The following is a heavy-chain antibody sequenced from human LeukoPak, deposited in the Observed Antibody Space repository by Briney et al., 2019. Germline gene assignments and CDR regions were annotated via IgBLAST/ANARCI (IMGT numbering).Heavy chain of an antibody. D-gene: IGHD5-12*01. CDR1: GGSLRSSNYY. Sequence: SETLSLTCTVSGGSLRSSNYYWGWIRQPPGKGLEWIGSIYYSGSTYYNPSLKSRVTISVDTSKNEFSLKLSSVTAADTAVYYCARRRRATPIRFDYWGQGTLVTVSS. J-gene: IGHJ4*02. V-gene: IGHV4-39*01. CDR2: IYYSGST. CDR3: ARRRRATPIRFDY.